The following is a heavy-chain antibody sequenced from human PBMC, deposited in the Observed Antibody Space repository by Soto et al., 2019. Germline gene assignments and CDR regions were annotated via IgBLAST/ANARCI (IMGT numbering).Heavy chain of an antibody. V-gene: IGHV3-30*18. D-gene: IGHD1-20*01. J-gene: IGHJ4*02. CDR1: GFTFSSYG. CDR3: AKDRYNWKVGDVLAY. Sequence: GGSLSLSCAASGFTFSSYGMHWVRQAPGKGLEWVAVISYDGSNKYYADSVKGRFTISRDNSKSTQYLQMNSLRAEDKAVYYCAKDRYNWKVGDVLAYWAQGTLFTFSS. CDR2: ISYDGSNK.